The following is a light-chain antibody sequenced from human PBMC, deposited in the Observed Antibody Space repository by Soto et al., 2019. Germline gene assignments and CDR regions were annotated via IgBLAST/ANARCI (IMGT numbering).Light chain of an antibody. V-gene: IGKV1-9*01. CDR1: QGISSY. J-gene: IGKJ3*01. CDR2: AAS. Sequence: DIQLTQSPSFLSASVGDRVTITCRASQGISSYLAWYQQKPVKAPKLLIYAASTLQSGVPSRFSGSGSGTEFTLTISSLQPEDFATYYCQQLNSYPGTFGPGTKVDIK. CDR3: QQLNSYPGT.